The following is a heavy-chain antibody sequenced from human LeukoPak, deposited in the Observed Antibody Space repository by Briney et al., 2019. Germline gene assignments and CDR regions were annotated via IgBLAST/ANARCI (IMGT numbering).Heavy chain of an antibody. D-gene: IGHD3-16*02. CDR3: AKYRSTFGGVIDDY. CDR1: GFTFSSYG. Sequence: GRSLRLSCAASGFTFSSYGMHWVRQAPGKGLEWVAVISYDGSNKYYADSVKGRFTISRDNSKNTLYLQMNSLRAEDTAVYYCAKYRSTFGGVIDDYWGQGTLVTVSS. CDR2: ISYDGSNK. J-gene: IGHJ4*02. V-gene: IGHV3-30*18.